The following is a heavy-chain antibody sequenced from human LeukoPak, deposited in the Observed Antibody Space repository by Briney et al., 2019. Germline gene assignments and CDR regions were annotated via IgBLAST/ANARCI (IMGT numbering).Heavy chain of an antibody. D-gene: IGHD3-10*01. V-gene: IGHV3-23*01. J-gene: IGHJ6*02. CDR3: AKGPITMVRGVIIDYSNYYYYYGMDV. Sequence: GGSLRLSCAAAGFTFSRYAMSWVRQAPGEGLEWVSAIRGSVGSTYYADSVKGRFTISRDNSKNTLYLQMNSLRAEDTAVYYCAKGPITMVRGVIIDYSNYYYYYGMDVWGQGTTVTVSS. CDR2: IRGSVGST. CDR1: GFTFSRYA.